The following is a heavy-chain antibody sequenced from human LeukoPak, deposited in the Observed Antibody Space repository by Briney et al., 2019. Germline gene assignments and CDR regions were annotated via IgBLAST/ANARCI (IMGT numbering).Heavy chain of an antibody. CDR2: INPNSGGT. CDR3: ARDSPGYSSSCNY. J-gene: IGHJ4*02. CDR1: GYTFTGYY. D-gene: IGHD6-13*01. Sequence: ASVKVSFKASGYTFTGYYIHWVRQAPGQGLAWMGWINPNSGGTNYAQKFQGRVTMTRDTSISTAYMELNRLRSDDTAVYYCARDSPGYSSSCNYWGQGTLVTVSS. V-gene: IGHV1-2*02.